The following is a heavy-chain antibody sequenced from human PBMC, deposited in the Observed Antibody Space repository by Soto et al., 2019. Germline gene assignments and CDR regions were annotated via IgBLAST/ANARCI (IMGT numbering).Heavy chain of an antibody. J-gene: IGHJ6*02. CDR1: GYPYTNSY. CDR2: IHPNTGGT. Sequence: QVQLVQSGAEVRKPGASVKVSCKASGYPYTNSYMHWVRQAPGQGLEWMGWIHPNTGGTNYAQKFQGRVTMTRDTSVSTFYMELNRLTSDDTAIYFCASDFRTRGWFRQAGNFAMDVWDQGTTVTVS. V-gene: IGHV1-2*02. D-gene: IGHD6-19*01. CDR3: ASDFRTRGWFRQAGNFAMDV.